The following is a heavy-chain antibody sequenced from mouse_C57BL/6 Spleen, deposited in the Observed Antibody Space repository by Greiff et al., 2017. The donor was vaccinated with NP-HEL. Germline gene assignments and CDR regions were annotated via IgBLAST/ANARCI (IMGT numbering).Heavy chain of an antibody. J-gene: IGHJ3*01. D-gene: IGHD2-4*01. V-gene: IGHV1-39*01. CDR3: ARYPYYYDEAWFAY. CDR1: GYSFTDYN. CDR2: INPNYGTT. Sequence: EVKLQESGPELVKPGASVKISCKASGYSFTDYNMNWVKQSNGKSLEWIGIINPNYGTTSYNQKFKGKATLTVDQSSSTAYMQLNSLTSEDSAVYYCARYPYYYDEAWFAYWGQGTLVTVSA.